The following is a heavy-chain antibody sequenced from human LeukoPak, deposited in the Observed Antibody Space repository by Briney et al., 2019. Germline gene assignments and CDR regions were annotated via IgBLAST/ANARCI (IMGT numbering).Heavy chain of an antibody. J-gene: IGHJ5*02. CDR3: ARDSCGGDCYEQNNWFDP. CDR1: GYTFTSYA. Sequence: GASVKVSCKASGYTFTSYAMHWVRQAPGQRLEWMGWINAGNGNTKYSQKFQGRVTITRDTSASTAYMELSSLRSEDTAVYYCARDSCGGDCYEQNNWFDPWGQGTLVTVSS. D-gene: IGHD2-21*02. CDR2: INAGNGNT. V-gene: IGHV1-3*01.